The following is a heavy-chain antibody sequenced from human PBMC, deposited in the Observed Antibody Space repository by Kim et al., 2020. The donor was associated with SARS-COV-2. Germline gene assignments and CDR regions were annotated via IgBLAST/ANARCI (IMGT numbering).Heavy chain of an antibody. CDR3: ARDRQLMVLSPRYKGFDP. CDR2: ISAYNGNT. Sequence: ASVKVSCKASGYTFTSYGISWVRQAPGQGLEWMGWISAYNGNTNYAQKLQGRVTMTTDTSTSTAYMELRSLRSDDTAVYYCARDRQLMVLSPRYKGFDPWGQGTLVTVSS. D-gene: IGHD3-10*01. J-gene: IGHJ5*02. CDR1: GYTFTSYG. V-gene: IGHV1-18*01.